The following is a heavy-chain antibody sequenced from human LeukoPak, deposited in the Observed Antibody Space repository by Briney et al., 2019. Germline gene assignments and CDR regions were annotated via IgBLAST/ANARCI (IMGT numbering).Heavy chain of an antibody. CDR3: ARHLSGITGYTYGRGIDY. J-gene: IGHJ4*02. CDR2: ISSSGSTI. CDR1: GFTFSSYE. Sequence: GGSLRLSCAASGFTFSSYEMNWVRQAPGKGLEWVSYISSSGSTIYYADSVKGRFTISRDNAKNSLYLQMNSLRAEDTAVYYCARHLSGITGYTYGRGIDYWGQGTLLTVSS. D-gene: IGHD5-18*01. V-gene: IGHV3-48*03.